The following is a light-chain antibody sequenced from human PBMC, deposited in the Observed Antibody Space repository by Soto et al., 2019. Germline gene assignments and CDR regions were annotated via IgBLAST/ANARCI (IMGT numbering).Light chain of an antibody. CDR3: QHYNSYSEA. J-gene: IGKJ1*01. V-gene: IGKV1-5*03. Sequence: IQMTHSPSTLSASIGYRVIITFLASQSISSWLSWYQQKPGKAPKLLIYKASTLKSGVPSRFSGSGSGTEFTLTISSLQPDDFATYYCQHYNSYSEAFGQGTKVDIK. CDR2: KAS. CDR1: QSISSW.